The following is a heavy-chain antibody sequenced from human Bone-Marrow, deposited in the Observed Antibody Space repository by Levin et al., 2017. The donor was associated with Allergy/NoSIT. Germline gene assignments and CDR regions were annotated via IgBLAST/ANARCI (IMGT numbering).Heavy chain of an antibody. D-gene: IGHD5-24*01. CDR1: GFAFTNYW. V-gene: IGHV3-7*01. CDR2: IKLDNSQR. J-gene: IGHJ6*02. CDR3: TRDCFYRVEICNSYGLDV. Sequence: GGSLRLSCAASGFAFTNYWMSWVRQAPGKGLEWVAKIKLDNSQRSYADSVLGRFTISRDNVKNSLYLQMNSLRVEDTGIYYCTRDCFYRVEICNSYGLDVWGQGTTVAVSS.